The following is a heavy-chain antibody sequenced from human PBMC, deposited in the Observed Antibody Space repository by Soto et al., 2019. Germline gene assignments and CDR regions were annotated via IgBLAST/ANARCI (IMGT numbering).Heavy chain of an antibody. CDR3: GSVRPSGYVLS. CDR2: VYFSGNT. J-gene: IGHJ5*02. V-gene: IGHV4-59*01. CDR1: GGSLSSYY. Sequence: SETLSLTCTVSGGSLSSYYLTWIRQSPGKGLEWIGYVYFSGNTNYNPSLKSRVTISIDTSKNQFSLRLASVTAADTAFYYCGSVRPSGYVLSWGQGTLVTVYS. D-gene: IGHD6-25*01.